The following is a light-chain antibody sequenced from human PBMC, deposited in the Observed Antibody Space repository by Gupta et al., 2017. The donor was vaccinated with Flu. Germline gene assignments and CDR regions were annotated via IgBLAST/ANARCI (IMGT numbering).Light chain of an antibody. CDR2: AAS. Sequence: DIQMTQSPSSVSASVGDRGTITCRASQSINNWLSWYQHKPAKAPKLLIYAASSWQSGVPSRFCGSGCGKNFSLSIITRQQEDFAAYYYYQPKSFLPLSFGHGTQVDIK. J-gene: IGKJ3*01. CDR3: YQPKSFLPLS. V-gene: IGKV1D-12*01. CDR1: QSINNW.